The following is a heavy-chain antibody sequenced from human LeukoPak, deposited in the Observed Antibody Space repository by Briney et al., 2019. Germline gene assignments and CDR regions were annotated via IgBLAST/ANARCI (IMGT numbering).Heavy chain of an antibody. CDR2: IIPILGIA. Sequence: ASVKVSCKASGGTFSSYAISWVRQAPGQGLEWMGRIIPILGIANYAQKFQGRVTITADKSTSTAYMELSSLRSDDTAVYYCARQHRFLEWLPKYDYWGQGTLVTVSS. V-gene: IGHV1-69*04. CDR3: ARQHRFLEWLPKYDY. CDR1: GGTFSSYA. D-gene: IGHD3-3*01. J-gene: IGHJ4*02.